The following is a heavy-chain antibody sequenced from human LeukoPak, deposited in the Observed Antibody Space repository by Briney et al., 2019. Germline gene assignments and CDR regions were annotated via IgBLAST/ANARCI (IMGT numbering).Heavy chain of an antibody. Sequence: GASVKVSCKASGYTFTSYAMQWVRQAPGQRLEWMGWINAGNGNTKYSQKFQGRVTITRDTSASTAYMELSSLRSEDAAVYYCARPLRYFAWWGLPFGYWGQGTLVTVSS. CDR3: ARPLRYFAWWGLPFGY. J-gene: IGHJ4*02. CDR1: GYTFTSYA. CDR2: INAGNGNT. D-gene: IGHD3-9*01. V-gene: IGHV1-3*01.